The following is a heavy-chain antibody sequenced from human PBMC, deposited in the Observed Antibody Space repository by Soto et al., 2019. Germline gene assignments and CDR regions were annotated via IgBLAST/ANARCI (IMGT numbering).Heavy chain of an antibody. CDR1: GFTFSSYS. CDR3: ARDSMVREINWFDP. D-gene: IGHD3-10*01. Sequence: GGSLRLSCAASGFTFSSYSMNWVRQAPGKGLEWVSYISSSSSTIYYADSVKGRFTISRDNAKNSLYLQMNSLRDEDTAVYYCARDSMVREINWFDPWGQGTLVTVSS. CDR2: ISSSSSTI. V-gene: IGHV3-48*02. J-gene: IGHJ5*02.